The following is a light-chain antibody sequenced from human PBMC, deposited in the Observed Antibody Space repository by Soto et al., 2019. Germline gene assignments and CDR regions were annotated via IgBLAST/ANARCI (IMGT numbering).Light chain of an antibody. V-gene: IGKV3-11*01. CDR1: QSVSGY. J-gene: IGKJ5*01. Sequence: EIVLTQSPATLSLSPVQRATLSCRASQSVSGYLAWYQRNSGQAPRLLLYDTCNRATCIPASFSGSGSGTDFTLTISSLEPEDFAVYYCQQHSNWPPSITFGQGTRLEN. CDR2: DTC. CDR3: QQHSNWPPSIT.